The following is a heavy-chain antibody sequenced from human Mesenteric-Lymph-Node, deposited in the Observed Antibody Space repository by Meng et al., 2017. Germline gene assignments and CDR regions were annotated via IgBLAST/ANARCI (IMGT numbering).Heavy chain of an antibody. CDR3: ARGHPRMSGSYGWFDP. V-gene: IGHV4-4*07. J-gene: IGHJ5*02. D-gene: IGHD1-26*01. CDR1: GDSISSYY. CDR2: IYSSGNT. Sequence: QVELQESGPGLVKPAETLSPTCTVSGDSISSYYWSWIRQPAGKGLEWIGRIYSSGNTNYNPSLKSRVTMSVDTSKNQFSLKLNSVTAADTAVYYCARGHPRMSGSYGWFDPWGQGTLVTVSS.